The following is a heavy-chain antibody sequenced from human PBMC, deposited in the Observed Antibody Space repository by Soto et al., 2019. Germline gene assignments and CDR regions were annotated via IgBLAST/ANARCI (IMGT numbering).Heavy chain of an antibody. CDR3: ARGIPVFSVVAATFDY. Sequence: PSETLSLTCTVSGGSISSGDYYWSWIRQPPGKGLEWIGYIYYSGSTYYNPSLKSRVTISVDTSKNQFSLKLSSVTAADTAVYYCARGIPVFSVVAATFDYWGQGTPVTVSS. J-gene: IGHJ4*02. V-gene: IGHV4-30-4*01. CDR1: GGSISSGDYY. D-gene: IGHD2-15*01. CDR2: IYYSGST.